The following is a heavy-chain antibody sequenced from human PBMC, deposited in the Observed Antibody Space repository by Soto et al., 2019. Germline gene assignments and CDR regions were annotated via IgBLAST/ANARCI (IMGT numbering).Heavy chain of an antibody. CDR2: ISYSRST. CDR1: GGSISRNNYY. V-gene: IGHV4-39*01. J-gene: IGHJ4*02. CDR3: ASHWRPTNGGGGYFDY. D-gene: IGHD3-16*01. Sequence: QLQLQESGPGLVKPSETLSLTCSVAGGSISRNNYYWGWIRQPPGKGLEWIGSISYSRSTYYNPSLKGRDTISVDTSRNQCSLTLSSVTAADTSVYYCASHWRPTNGGGGYFDYWGQGTLETVSS.